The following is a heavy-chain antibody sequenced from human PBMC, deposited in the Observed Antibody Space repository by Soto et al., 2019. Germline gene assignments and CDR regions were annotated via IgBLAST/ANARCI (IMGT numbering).Heavy chain of an antibody. CDR1: GDSISTVDYF. D-gene: IGHD2-15*01. CDR2: IYKSATT. V-gene: IGHV4-30-4*01. CDR3: ARGRYCLTGRCFPNWFDS. Sequence: LSLTCSVSGDSISTVDYFWAWIRQPPGQALEYIGYIYKSATTYYNPSFEGRVATSLDTSKSHFSLNVTSVTAADTAVYFCARGRYCLTGRCFPNWFDSWGQGTLVTVSS. J-gene: IGHJ5*01.